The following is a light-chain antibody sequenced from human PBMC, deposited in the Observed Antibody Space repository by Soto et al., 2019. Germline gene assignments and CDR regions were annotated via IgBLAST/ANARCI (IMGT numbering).Light chain of an antibody. V-gene: IGLV2-23*01. J-gene: IGLJ3*02. CDR1: SSDVANYNR. CDR3: CSYAGNKTLV. Sequence: QSALTQPASVSGSPGQSITISCTGTSSDVANYNRVSWYQQHRGKAPKLMIYEGSRRPSGVSNRVSGSKSGNTASLTISGLQAEDEADYYCCSYAGNKTLVCGGGTKLTVL. CDR2: EGS.